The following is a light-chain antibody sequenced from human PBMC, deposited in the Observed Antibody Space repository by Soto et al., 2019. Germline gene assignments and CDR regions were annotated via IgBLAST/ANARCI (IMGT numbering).Light chain of an antibody. CDR2: AAS. J-gene: IGKJ1*01. Sequence: DIQMTQSPSSLSASVGDRVTITCRASPSISSYLNWYQQTPGKAPKLLSYAASSLQSGVPSRFSGSRYGTDFTLTFSSLKPEDFATYYCQQSYSTPRTFGQGTKVEIK. CDR3: QQSYSTPRT. CDR1: PSISSY. V-gene: IGKV1-39*01.